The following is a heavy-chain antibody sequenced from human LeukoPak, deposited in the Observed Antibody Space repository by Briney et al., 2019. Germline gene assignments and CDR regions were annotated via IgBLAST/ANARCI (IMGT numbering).Heavy chain of an antibody. CDR1: GGSGGSISSYS. J-gene: IGHJ3*02. D-gene: IGHD2-2*01. Sequence: PSETLSLTCAVSGGSGGSISSYSCGWIRQPPRKGLEWIGYIYYSGSTTYTPSLRIRVTIAIYTSKNQFSLKLSSVTAADTAVYYCARVVPPYCSSTSWPPPPDAFDIWGQGTMVTVSS. CDR3: ARVVPPYCSSTSWPPPPDAFDI. CDR2: IYYSGST. V-gene: IGHV4-59*01.